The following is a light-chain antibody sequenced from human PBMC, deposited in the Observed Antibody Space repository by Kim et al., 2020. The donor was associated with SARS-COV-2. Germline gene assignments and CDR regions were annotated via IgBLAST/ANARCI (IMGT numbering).Light chain of an antibody. CDR1: QSVSSN. J-gene: IGKJ4*01. CDR3: QQYNNWPLA. Sequence: VPPGERATHSCRASQSVSSNLAWYQQKPGQAPRLLIYGASTRATGFPARFSGSGSGTEFTLTISSLQSEDFAVYYCQQYNNWPLAFGGGTKVDIK. CDR2: GAS. V-gene: IGKV3-15*01.